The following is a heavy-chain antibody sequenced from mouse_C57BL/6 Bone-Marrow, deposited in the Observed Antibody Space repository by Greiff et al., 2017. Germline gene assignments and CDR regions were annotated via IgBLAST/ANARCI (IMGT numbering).Heavy chain of an antibody. J-gene: IGHJ2*01. CDR1: GFTFSDYG. D-gene: IGHD2-1*01. V-gene: IGHV5-17*01. Sequence: EVQRVESGGGLVKPGGSLKLPCAASGFTFSDYGMHWVRQAPEKGLEWVAYISSGSSTIYYADTVKGRFTISRDNAKNTLCLQITSLRSEDTAMYYGAWTGKCDYFDYWGQGTTLTVSS. CDR3: AWTGKCDYFDY. CDR2: ISSGSSTI.